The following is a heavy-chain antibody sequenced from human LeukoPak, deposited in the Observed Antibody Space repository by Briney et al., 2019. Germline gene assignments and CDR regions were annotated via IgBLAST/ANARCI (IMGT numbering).Heavy chain of an antibody. V-gene: IGHV1-18*01. CDR3: ARGGQITGTTDDAFDI. J-gene: IGHJ3*02. CDR2: ISAYNGNT. CDR1: GYTFTSCG. Sequence: ASVKVSCKASGYTFTSCGISWVRQAPGQGLEWMGWISAYNGNTNYAQKLQGRVTMTTDTSTSTAYMELRSQRSDVTAVYYCARGGQITGTTDDAFDIWGQGTMVTVSS. D-gene: IGHD1-7*01.